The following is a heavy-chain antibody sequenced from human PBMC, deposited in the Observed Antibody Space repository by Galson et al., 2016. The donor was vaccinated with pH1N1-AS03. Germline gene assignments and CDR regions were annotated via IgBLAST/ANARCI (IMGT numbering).Heavy chain of an antibody. J-gene: IGHJ4*02. D-gene: IGHD2-8*01. CDR3: ARSTHVNEGLDF. CDR1: GFSLSTGGVH. V-gene: IGHV2-5*02. Sequence: PALVKPTQTLTLTCTFSGFSLSTGGVHVAWIRQPPGKALEWLALIFWDGETRYTPSLRSRLTITKDTSKNQVVLTMTNMEPVDNATYYCARSTHVNEGLDFWGQGTLVTVSS. CDR2: IFWDGET.